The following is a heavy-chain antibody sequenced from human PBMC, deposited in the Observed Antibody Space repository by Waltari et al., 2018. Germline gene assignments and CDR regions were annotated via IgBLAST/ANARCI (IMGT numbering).Heavy chain of an antibody. CDR2: ISWDGGST. V-gene: IGHV3-43D*04. D-gene: IGHD2-15*01. CDR3: AKDVLAARKSEGYYYGMDV. J-gene: IGHJ6*02. CDR1: GFTFDDYA. Sequence: EVQLVESGGVVVQPGGSLRLSCAASGFTFDDYAMHWVRQAPGQGLEWVSLISWDGGSTYYADSVKGRFTISRDNSKNSLYLQMNSLRAEDTALYYCAKDVLAARKSEGYYYGMDVWGQGTTVTVSS.